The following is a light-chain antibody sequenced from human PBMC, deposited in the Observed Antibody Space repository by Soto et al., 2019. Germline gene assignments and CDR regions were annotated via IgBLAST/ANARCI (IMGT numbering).Light chain of an antibody. CDR1: SSNIGAGYD. J-gene: IGLJ2*01. CDR2: GNS. V-gene: IGLV1-40*01. CDR3: QSYDSSLSGWKV. Sequence: QPVLTQPPSVSGAPGQMVTISCTGSSSNIGAGYDVHWYQQLPGTAPKLLIYGNSNRPSGVPDRFSGSKSGTSASLAITGLQAEDEADYYCQSYDSSLSGWKVFGGGTKLTVL.